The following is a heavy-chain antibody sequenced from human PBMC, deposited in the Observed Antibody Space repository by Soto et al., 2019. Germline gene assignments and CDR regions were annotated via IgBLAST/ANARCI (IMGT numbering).Heavy chain of an antibody. Sequence: ASVKVSCKASGYTFTGYYMHWVRQAPGQGLEWMGWINPNSGGTNYAQKFQGWVTMTRDTSISTAYMELSRLRSDDTAVYYWARDFAGSGSSYGMDVWGQGTTVTVSS. D-gene: IGHD3-10*01. CDR1: GYTFTGYY. CDR3: ARDFAGSGSSYGMDV. V-gene: IGHV1-2*04. J-gene: IGHJ6*02. CDR2: INPNSGGT.